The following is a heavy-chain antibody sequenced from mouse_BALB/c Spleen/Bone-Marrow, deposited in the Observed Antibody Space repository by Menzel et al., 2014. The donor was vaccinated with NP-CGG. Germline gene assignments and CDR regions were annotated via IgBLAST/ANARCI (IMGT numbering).Heavy chain of an antibody. CDR2: IRNKANGYTT. J-gene: IGHJ2*01. V-gene: IGHV7-3*02. CDR3: ARDYLYYFDY. CDR1: GFTFTDHY. D-gene: IGHD2-1*01. Sequence: DVHLVESGGGLVQPGGFLRLSCATSGFTFTDHYMSWVRQPPGKALEWLGFIRNKANGYTTEYSASVKGRFIISRDNSQSIVYLQMNTLRAEDSATYYCARDYLYYFDYWGQGTTLTVSS.